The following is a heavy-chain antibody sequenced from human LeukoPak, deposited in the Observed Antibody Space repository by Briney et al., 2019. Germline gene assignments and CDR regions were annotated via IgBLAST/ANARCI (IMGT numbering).Heavy chain of an antibody. CDR2: IHYSGST. CDR3: ARASVTSYYYYYMDV. V-gene: IGHV4-59*01. D-gene: IGHD4-11*01. J-gene: IGHJ6*03. Sequence: SDPLSLTCSVSCSSITYYYWTWIRQPAGKGLEWIGFIHYSGSTNYNPSLQSRVTISVDTSKNQFSLKLSSVTAADTAVYYCARASVTSYYYYYMDVRGKGTTVTVSS. CDR1: CSSITYYY.